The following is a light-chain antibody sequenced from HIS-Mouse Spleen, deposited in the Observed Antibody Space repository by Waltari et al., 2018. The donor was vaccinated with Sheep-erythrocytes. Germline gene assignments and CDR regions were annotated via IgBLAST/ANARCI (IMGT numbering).Light chain of an antibody. CDR3: QQRSNWYT. V-gene: IGKV3-11*01. J-gene: IGKJ2*01. Sequence: EIVLTQSPATLSLSPGERATPSCRASPSVSSYLAWYQQKPGQAPRLLIYDASNRATGIPARFSGSGSGTDFTLTISSLEPEDFAVYYCQQRSNWYTFGQGTKLEIK. CDR2: DAS. CDR1: PSVSSY.